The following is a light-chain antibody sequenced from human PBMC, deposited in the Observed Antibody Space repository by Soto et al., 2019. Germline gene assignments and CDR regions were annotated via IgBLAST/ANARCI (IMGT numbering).Light chain of an antibody. CDR3: SSYTSSSTVV. V-gene: IGLV2-14*01. J-gene: IGLJ2*01. CDR2: DVS. Sequence: QSVLTHPASLSVAPGQSITSSCTGTSRDVGGYNYVSWYQQHPGKAPKLMIYDVSNRPSGVSNRFSGSKSGNTASLTISGLQAEDEADYYCSSYTSSSTVVFGGGTKVTVL. CDR1: SRDVGGYNY.